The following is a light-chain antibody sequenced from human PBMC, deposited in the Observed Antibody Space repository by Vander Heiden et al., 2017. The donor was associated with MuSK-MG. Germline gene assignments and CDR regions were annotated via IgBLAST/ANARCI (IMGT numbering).Light chain of an antibody. Sequence: EIVMTQSPATLSVSPGERATLSCRASQSVSRNLAWYQQKPGQAPRLLIYGASTRATGIPARFSGSGSGTEFTLTISSLRSEDFAVYYCQQYNNWPLYTFGQGTKLEIK. J-gene: IGKJ2*01. V-gene: IGKV3-15*01. CDR2: GAS. CDR1: QSVSRN. CDR3: QQYNNWPLYT.